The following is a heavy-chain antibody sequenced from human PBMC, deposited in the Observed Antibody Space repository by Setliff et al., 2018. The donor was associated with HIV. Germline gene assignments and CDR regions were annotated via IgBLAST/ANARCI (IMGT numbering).Heavy chain of an antibody. Sequence: PSETLSLTCTVSGGSISSSSYYWGWIRQPPGKGLEWTGSIYYSGSTYYNPSLKSRVTISVDGSKNMIFLQMNSLRVDDTAVYYCARGRVLEWLLNHWGQGTRVTVSS. D-gene: IGHD3-3*01. V-gene: IGHV4-39*01. J-gene: IGHJ4*02. CDR2: IYYSGST. CDR1: GGSISSSSYY. CDR3: ARGRVLEWLLNH.